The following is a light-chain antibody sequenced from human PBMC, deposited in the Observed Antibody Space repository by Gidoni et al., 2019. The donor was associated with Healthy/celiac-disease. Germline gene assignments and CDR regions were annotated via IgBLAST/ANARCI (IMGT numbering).Light chain of an antibody. CDR3: QKYNSAPYT. CDR1: QSISND. CDR2: AAS. J-gene: IGKJ2*01. V-gene: IGKV1-27*01. Sequence: DIQMTQSPSSLSASVGDRVTITCRASQSISNDLAWYQQKPGKVPKLLIYAASTLQSGVPSRFSGSGSGTDFTLTISSLQPEDVATYYGQKYNSAPYTGGQGTKLEIK.